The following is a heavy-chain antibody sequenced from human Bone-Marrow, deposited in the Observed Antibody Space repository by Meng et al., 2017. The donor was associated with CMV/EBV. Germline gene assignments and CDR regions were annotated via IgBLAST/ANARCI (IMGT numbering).Heavy chain of an antibody. Sequence: GGSLRLSCAASGFTFSSYSMNWVRQAPGKGLEWVSYISSSSSTIYYADSVKGRFTISRDNAKNSLYLQMNSLRAEDTAVYYCARSLGGYYYDSPQDWGQGTLVTVS. D-gene: IGHD3-22*01. CDR2: ISSSSSTI. CDR1: GFTFSSYS. V-gene: IGHV3-48*04. CDR3: ARSLGGYYYDSPQD. J-gene: IGHJ4*02.